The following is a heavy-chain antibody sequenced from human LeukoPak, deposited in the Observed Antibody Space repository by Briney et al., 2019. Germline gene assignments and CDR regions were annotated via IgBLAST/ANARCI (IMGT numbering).Heavy chain of an antibody. Sequence: SETLSLTCTVSGGSISSYYWSWIRQPAGKGLEWIGRIYTSRSTNYNPSLKSRVTMSVDTSKNQFSLKLSSVTAADTAVYYCALMAYCGGDCYGGYDYWGQGTLVTVSS. J-gene: IGHJ4*02. D-gene: IGHD2-21*02. CDR2: IYTSRST. CDR3: ALMAYCGGDCYGGYDY. CDR1: GGSISSYY. V-gene: IGHV4-4*07.